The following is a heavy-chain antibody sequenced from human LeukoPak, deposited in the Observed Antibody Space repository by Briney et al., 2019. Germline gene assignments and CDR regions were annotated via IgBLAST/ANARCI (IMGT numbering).Heavy chain of an antibody. D-gene: IGHD3-22*01. CDR3: ASNSVYYYDSGSYFDY. J-gene: IGHJ4*02. V-gene: IGHV4-30-4*01. CDR2: IYHSGST. Sequence: SETLSLTCTVSGGSISSGDHYWSWIRQPPGKGLEWLGYIYHSGSTYYNPSLKSRVTISVDTSKNQFSLKLSSVTAADTAVYYCASNSVYYYDSGSYFDYWGQGTLVTVSS. CDR1: GGSISSGDHY.